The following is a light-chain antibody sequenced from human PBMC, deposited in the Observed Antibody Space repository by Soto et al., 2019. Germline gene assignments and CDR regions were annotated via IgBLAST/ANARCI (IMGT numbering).Light chain of an antibody. J-gene: IGKJ3*01. CDR2: DSS. CDR1: QDITNH. V-gene: IGKV1-33*01. Sequence: DIQVTQSPSSLSASVGDRVTITCQASQDITNHLNWYQHKPGKAPKLLICDSSDLETGVPSRFSGSGSGTYFTLTISSLQPEEIATYYCQKHDGVPQFGPGTRIDIK. CDR3: QKHDGVPQ.